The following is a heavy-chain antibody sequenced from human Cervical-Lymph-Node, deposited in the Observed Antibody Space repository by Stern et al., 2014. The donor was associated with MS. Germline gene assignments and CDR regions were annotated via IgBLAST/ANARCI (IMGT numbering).Heavy chain of an antibody. V-gene: IGHV3-15*01. D-gene: IGHD3-22*01. CDR2: IKSKTDGGTP. J-gene: IGHJ4*02. Sequence: EVQLVESGGGLVKPGGSHRLSCAASGFTFSNAWMTWVRQAPGKGLEWVGRIKSKTDGGTPDYAAPVKGRFIISRDDSKNTLFLQMNSLKTEDTAVYYCTTSHYRDSSGYNYWGQGTLVTVSS. CDR1: GFTFSNAW. CDR3: TTSHYRDSSGYNY.